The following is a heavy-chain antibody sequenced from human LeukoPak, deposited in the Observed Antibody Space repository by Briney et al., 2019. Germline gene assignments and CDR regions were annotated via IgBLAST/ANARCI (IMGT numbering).Heavy chain of an antibody. Sequence: GASVKVSCKASGGTFSSYAISWVRQAPGQGLEWMGGIIPIFGTANYAQKFQGRVTITADESTSTAYMELISLRSEDTAVYYCAGYGSGSYYNGGPDYWGQGTLVTVSS. D-gene: IGHD3-10*01. J-gene: IGHJ4*02. V-gene: IGHV1-69*13. CDR2: IIPIFGTA. CDR3: AGYGSGSYYNGGPDY. CDR1: GGTFSSYA.